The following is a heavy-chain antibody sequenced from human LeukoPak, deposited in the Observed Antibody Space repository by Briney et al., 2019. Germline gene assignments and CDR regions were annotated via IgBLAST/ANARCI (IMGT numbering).Heavy chain of an antibody. CDR3: ARRLGLGGTYFDY. CDR2: TYPGDSDT. Sequence: GESLKISCKGSGYSFTSYWIGWVRQMPGKGLEWMGITYPGDSDTRYSPSFQGQVTISADKSISTAYLQWGSLKASDTAMYYCARRLGLGGTYFDYWGQGTLVTVSS. CDR1: GYSFTSYW. D-gene: IGHD3-16*01. V-gene: IGHV5-51*01. J-gene: IGHJ4*02.